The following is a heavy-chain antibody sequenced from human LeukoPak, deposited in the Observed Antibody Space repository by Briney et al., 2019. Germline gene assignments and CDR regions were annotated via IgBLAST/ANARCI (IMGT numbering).Heavy chain of an antibody. CDR3: ARSPYGSGSSFDY. Sequence: GGALRLSCAASGFTFSSYSMNWVRQAPGKGLEWVSSISSSSSYIYYADSVKGRFTISRDNAKNSLYLQMNSLRAEDTAVYYCARSPYGSGSSFDYWGQGTLVTVSS. J-gene: IGHJ4*02. D-gene: IGHD3-10*01. CDR2: ISSSSSYI. CDR1: GFTFSSYS. V-gene: IGHV3-21*01.